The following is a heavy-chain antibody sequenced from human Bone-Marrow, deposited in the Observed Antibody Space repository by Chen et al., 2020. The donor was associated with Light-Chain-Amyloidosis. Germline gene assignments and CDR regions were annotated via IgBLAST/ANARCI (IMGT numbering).Heavy chain of an antibody. J-gene: IGHJ3*02. D-gene: IGHD3-9*01. CDR2: ISGSGGSS. V-gene: IGHV3-23*01. Sequence: EWVSTISGSGGSSYYGDSVKGRLTISRDNSKXALXXXXXXXXAEDTAVYNCAKDISYDDILPGYPADAFDIWGQGTMVTVSS. CDR3: AKDISYDDILPGYPADAFDI.